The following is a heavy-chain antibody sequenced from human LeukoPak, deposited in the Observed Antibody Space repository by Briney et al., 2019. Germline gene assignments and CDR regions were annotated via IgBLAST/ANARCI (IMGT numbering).Heavy chain of an antibody. J-gene: IGHJ4*02. CDR2: ISSSGSTI. V-gene: IGHV3-11*01. Sequence: GVLRLSCAASGFTFSDYYMSWLRQAPGKGLEWVSYISSSGSTIYYADSVKGRFTISRDNAKNSLYLQMNSLRAEDTAVYYCARDSGYSYGWFFPLGYWGQGTLVTVSS. CDR3: ARDSGYSYGWFFPLGY. CDR1: GFTFSDYY. D-gene: IGHD5-18*01.